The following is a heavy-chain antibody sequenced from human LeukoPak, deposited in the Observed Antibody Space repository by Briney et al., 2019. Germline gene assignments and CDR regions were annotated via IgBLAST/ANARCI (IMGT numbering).Heavy chain of an antibody. D-gene: IGHD3-10*01. CDR3: AKSPEATLYGSGNYYFDY. Sequence: PGGSLRLSCAASGFTFSSYAMSWVRQAPGKGLEWVSAISGSGGSTYYADSVKGRFTISRDNSKNTLYLQMNSLRAEDTAVYYCAKSPEATLYGSGNYYFDYWGQGTLVTVSS. CDR1: GFTFSSYA. J-gene: IGHJ4*02. CDR2: ISGSGGST. V-gene: IGHV3-23*01.